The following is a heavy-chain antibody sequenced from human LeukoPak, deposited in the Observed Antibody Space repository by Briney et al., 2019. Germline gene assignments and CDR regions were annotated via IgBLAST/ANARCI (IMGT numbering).Heavy chain of an antibody. V-gene: IGHV3-23*01. Sequence: GGSLRLSCAASGFTFSSYAMSWVRQAPGKGLEWVSAISGSGGSTYYADSVKGRFTISRDNAKNSLYLQMNSLRAEDTAVYYCAREGEQLVHGIDYWGQGTLVTVSS. CDR2: ISGSGGST. CDR3: AREGEQLVHGIDY. J-gene: IGHJ4*02. CDR1: GFTFSSYA. D-gene: IGHD6-13*01.